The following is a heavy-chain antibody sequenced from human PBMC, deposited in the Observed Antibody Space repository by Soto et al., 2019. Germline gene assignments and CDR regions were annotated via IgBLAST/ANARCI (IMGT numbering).Heavy chain of an antibody. Sequence: ASVKVSCKASGYAFSNNFMHWVRQAPAQGLEWMGVINPTTGLTSNAQKFQGRITTTSDTSSSTAYMELSSLRSEDTAVYYCARALRNGYFYGMDIWGQGTTVTVS. V-gene: IGHV1-46*01. CDR1: GYAFSNNF. J-gene: IGHJ6*02. D-gene: IGHD2-8*01. CDR3: ARALRNGYFYGMDI. CDR2: INPTTGLT.